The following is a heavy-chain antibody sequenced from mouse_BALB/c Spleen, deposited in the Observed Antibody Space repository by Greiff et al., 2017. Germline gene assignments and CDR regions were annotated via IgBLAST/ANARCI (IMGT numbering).Heavy chain of an antibody. D-gene: IGHD2-1*01. CDR2: IDPANGNT. CDR1: GFNIKDTY. CDR3: ARGNYDAMDY. J-gene: IGHJ4*01. V-gene: IGHV14-3*02. Sequence: DVQLQESGAELVKPGASVKLSCTASGFNIKDTYMHWVKQRPEQGLEWIGRIDPANGNTKYDPKFQGKATITADTSSNTAYLQLSSLTSEDTAVYYCARGNYDAMDYWGQGTAGAVSS.